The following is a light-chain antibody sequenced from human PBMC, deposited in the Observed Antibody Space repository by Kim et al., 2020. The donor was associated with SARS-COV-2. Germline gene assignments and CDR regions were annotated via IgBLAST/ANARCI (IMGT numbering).Light chain of an antibody. Sequence: IQLTQSPSSLSASVGDRVTITCRASQGISSYLAWYQQKPGKAPKLLIYAASTLQSGVPSRFSGSGSGTDFTLTISSLQPDDFATYYCQQIDSYPRTFGQGTKVDIK. CDR3: QQIDSYPRT. J-gene: IGKJ1*01. CDR2: AAS. V-gene: IGKV1-9*01. CDR1: QGISSY.